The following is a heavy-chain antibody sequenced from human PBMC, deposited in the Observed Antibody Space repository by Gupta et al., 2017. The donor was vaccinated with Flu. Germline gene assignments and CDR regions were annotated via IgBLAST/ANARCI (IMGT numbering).Heavy chain of an antibody. CDR2: ISTGVNSI. D-gene: IGHD6-19*01. CDR3: SRARRAVPGFDSLDF. V-gene: IGHV3-74*01. J-gene: IGHJ4*02. Sequence: EEQQVESGGKVVQPGGSRRILCAASGSTCGTSWMHWVREGPGTGRKGVSSISTGVNSIRYADVVQGRFTTSRDNAKNTLYLEMSDLRADDTAVYYCSRARRAVPGFDSLDFWGQGTLLTVSP. CDR1: GSTCGTSW.